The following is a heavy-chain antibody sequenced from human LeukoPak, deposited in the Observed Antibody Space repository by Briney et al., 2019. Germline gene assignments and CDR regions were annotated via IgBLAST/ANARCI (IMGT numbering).Heavy chain of an antibody. D-gene: IGHD3-22*01. CDR2: INHSGST. J-gene: IGHJ4*02. V-gene: IGHV4-34*01. CDR3: ARGKRTRYYYDSSGYPDY. CDR1: GGLFSGYY. Sequence: PSETLSLTCAVYGGLFSGYYWSWIRQPPGKGLEWIGEINHSGSTNYNPSLKSRVTISVDTSKNQFSLKLSSVTAADTAVYYCARGKRTRYYYDSSGYPDYWGQGTLVTVSS.